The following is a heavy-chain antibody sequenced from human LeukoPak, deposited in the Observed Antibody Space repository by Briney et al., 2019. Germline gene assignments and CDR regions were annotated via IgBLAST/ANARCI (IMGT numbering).Heavy chain of an antibody. CDR1: GFTFDDYA. Sequence: PGGSLRLSCAASGFTFDDYAMHWVRQPPGKGLECVSHISGDGSITYYADSVKGRFTISRDNSKNSLFLQMNSLRTEDTALYYCAKDNWVATRGHYGFDYWGQGTLVTVSS. J-gene: IGHJ4*02. CDR2: ISGDGSIT. CDR3: AKDNWVATRGHYGFDY. V-gene: IGHV3-43*02. D-gene: IGHD5-12*01.